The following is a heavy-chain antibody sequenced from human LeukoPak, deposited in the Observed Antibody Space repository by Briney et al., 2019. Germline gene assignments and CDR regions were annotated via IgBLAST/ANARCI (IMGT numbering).Heavy chain of an antibody. Sequence: GGSLRLSCAASGFTFSSYSMNWVRQAPGKGLEWVSSISSSSSYIYYADSVKGRFTISRDNAKNSLYLQMNSLRAEDTAVYYCARDQAPSGWYYFDYWGQGTLVTVSS. CDR1: GFTFSSYS. CDR2: ISSSSSYI. V-gene: IGHV3-21*01. D-gene: IGHD6-19*01. CDR3: ARDQAPSGWYYFDY. J-gene: IGHJ4*02.